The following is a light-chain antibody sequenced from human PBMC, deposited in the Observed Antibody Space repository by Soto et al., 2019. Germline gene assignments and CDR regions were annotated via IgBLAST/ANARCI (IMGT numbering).Light chain of an antibody. J-gene: IGLJ3*02. Sequence: QSALTQPASVSGSPGQSITISCTGTSSDVGGYNYDSWYQQHPGKAPKLMIYEVSNRPSGVSNRFSGSKSGNTASLTISGLQAEDEADYYCSSYTSSSWVFGGGTKLTVL. CDR1: SSDVGGYNY. CDR3: SSYTSSSWV. V-gene: IGLV2-14*01. CDR2: EVS.